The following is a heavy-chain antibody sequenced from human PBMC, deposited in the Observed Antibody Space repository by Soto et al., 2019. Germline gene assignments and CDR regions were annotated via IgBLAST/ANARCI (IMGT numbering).Heavy chain of an antibody. Sequence: PSETLSLTCTVSGVSITSRNFWSWVRQTPGKGLEWIGEVFEGGATSYNPSLKSRVTISVDKAKSQFSLNLSSVTAADTAVYYCASDPRDGYNAFDLWGQGIPVTVSS. CDR3: ASDPRDGYNAFDL. J-gene: IGHJ4*02. CDR1: GVSITSRNF. D-gene: IGHD1-1*01. V-gene: IGHV4-4*02. CDR2: VFEGGAT.